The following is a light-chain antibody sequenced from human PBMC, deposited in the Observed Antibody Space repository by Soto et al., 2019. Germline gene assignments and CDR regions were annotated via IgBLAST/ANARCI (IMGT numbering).Light chain of an antibody. CDR1: QSISSY. V-gene: IGKV1-39*01. Sequence: DIQMTQSPSSLSASVGDRITITCRASQSISSYLNWYQQKPGKAPKLLIYGASSLQSGVPSRFSGSESGTDFTLTISSLQPEDFATYYCQQSHSTPQTFGQGTKVDI. CDR2: GAS. J-gene: IGKJ1*01. CDR3: QQSHSTPQT.